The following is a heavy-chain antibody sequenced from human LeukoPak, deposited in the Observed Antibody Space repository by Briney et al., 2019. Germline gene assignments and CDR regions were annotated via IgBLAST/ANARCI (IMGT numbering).Heavy chain of an antibody. V-gene: IGHV3-30-3*01. CDR1: GFTFSSYA. CDR2: ISYDGSNK. J-gene: IGHJ4*02. D-gene: IGHD6-19*01. CDR3: ARGGVYSSGSYYLYYFDY. Sequence: GGSLRLSCVASGFTFSSYAMHWVSQAPGKGLEWVAFISYDGSNKYYADPVKGRFTISRDNSKNTLYLQMNSLRAEDTAVYYCARGGVYSSGSYYLYYFDYWGQGTLVTVSS.